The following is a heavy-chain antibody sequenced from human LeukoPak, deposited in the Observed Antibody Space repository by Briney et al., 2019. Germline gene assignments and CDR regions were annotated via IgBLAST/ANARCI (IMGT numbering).Heavy chain of an antibody. V-gene: IGHV3-43*01. Sequence: GGSLRLSCAASGFTFDRFTIHWVRQTPGKGLEWVSLINRRGHTFYADSVKGRFTISRDNSRNSVFLQMNNLRPEDTAMYYCAKVTGRQQLIELFDYWGQGTLVTVSS. CDR2: INRRGHT. CDR3: AKVTGRQQLIELFDY. CDR1: GFTFDRFT. D-gene: IGHD3-10*01. J-gene: IGHJ4*02.